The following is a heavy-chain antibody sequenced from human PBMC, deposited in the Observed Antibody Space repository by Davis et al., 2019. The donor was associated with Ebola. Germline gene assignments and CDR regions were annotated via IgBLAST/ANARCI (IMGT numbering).Heavy chain of an antibody. CDR3: ARTPYYSGGSCYSNPHFDY. CDR2: IYYSGST. D-gene: IGHD2-15*01. Sequence: SETLSLTCTVSGGSISSYYWSWIRQHPGKGLEWIGYIYYSGSTYYNPSLKSRVTISVETSKNQFSLKLSSVTAADTAVYYCARTPYYSGGSCYSNPHFDYWGQGTLVTVSS. V-gene: IGHV4-59*06. J-gene: IGHJ4*02. CDR1: GGSISSYY.